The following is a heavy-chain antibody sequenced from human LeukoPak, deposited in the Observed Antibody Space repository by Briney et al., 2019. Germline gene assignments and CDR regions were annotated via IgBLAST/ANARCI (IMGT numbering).Heavy chain of an antibody. CDR3: ARGQSSGWETYNWFDP. J-gene: IGHJ5*02. V-gene: IGHV4-59*01. CDR2: IYYSGST. Sequence: SATLSLTCTVSGGSISSYYWRWIRQPPGKGLEWIGYIYYSGSTNYNPSLKSRVTISVDTSKNQFSLKLSSVTAADTAVYYCARGQSSGWETYNWFDPWGQGTLVTVSS. D-gene: IGHD6-19*01. CDR1: GGSISSYY.